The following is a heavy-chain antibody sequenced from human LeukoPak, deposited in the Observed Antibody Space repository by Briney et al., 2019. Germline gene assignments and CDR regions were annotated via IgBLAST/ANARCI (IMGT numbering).Heavy chain of an antibody. CDR3: TTKVIRGNSGDDYDD. V-gene: IGHV3-30*03. CDR1: GVTLSSYG. D-gene: IGHD5-12*01. Sequence: GGSLRISCAASGVTLSSYGMHWVRQAPGKGLEWVALISSDGNDKLYGDSVKGRFTISRDDSKSTLYLQMNSLRAEDTAVYYCTTKVIRGNSGDDYDDWGQGTLVTVSS. CDR2: ISSDGNDK. J-gene: IGHJ4*02.